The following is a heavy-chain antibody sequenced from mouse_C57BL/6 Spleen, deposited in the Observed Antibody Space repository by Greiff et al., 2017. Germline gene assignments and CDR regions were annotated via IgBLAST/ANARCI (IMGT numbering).Heavy chain of an antibody. CDR3: ARRVQLRHFDY. J-gene: IGHJ2*01. V-gene: IGHV1-69*01. CDR1: GYTFTSYW. D-gene: IGHD3-2*02. CDR2: IDPSDSYT. Sequence: VQLQQPGAELVMPGASVKLSCKASGYTFTSYWMHWVKQRPGQGLEWIGEIDPSDSYTNYTQKFKGKSTLTVDKSSSTAYMQLSSLTSEDSAVYYCARRVQLRHFDYWGQGTTLTVSS.